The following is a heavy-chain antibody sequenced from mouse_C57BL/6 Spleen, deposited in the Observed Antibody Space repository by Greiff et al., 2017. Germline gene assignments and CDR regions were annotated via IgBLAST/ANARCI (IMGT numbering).Heavy chain of an antibody. D-gene: IGHD1-1*01. Sequence: VQLQQSGAELVRPGASVTLSCKASGYTFTDYEMHWVKQTPVHGLEWIGAIDPETGGTAYNQKFKGKAILTADKSSSTAYMELRSLTSEDSAVYYCTGVGYYYAMDYWGQGTSVTVSS. V-gene: IGHV1-15*01. CDR3: TGVGYYYAMDY. CDR1: GYTFTDYE. CDR2: IDPETGGT. J-gene: IGHJ4*01.